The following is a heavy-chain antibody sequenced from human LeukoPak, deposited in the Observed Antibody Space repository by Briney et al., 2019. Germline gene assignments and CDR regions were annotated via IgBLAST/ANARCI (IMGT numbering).Heavy chain of an antibody. Sequence: KPGGSLRLSCAASGFTFSNYGMHWVRQAPGKGLEWVSSISSSSSYIYYADSVKGRFTISRDNAKNSLYLQMNSLRAEDTAVYYCARCPMAAQGFDYWGQGTLVTVSS. J-gene: IGHJ4*02. D-gene: IGHD5-24*01. CDR2: ISSSSSYI. V-gene: IGHV3-21*01. CDR1: GFTFSNYG. CDR3: ARCPMAAQGFDY.